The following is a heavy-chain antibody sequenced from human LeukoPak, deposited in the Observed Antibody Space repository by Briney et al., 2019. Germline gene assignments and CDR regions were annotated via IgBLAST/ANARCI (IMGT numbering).Heavy chain of an antibody. Sequence: ASVTVSCKASGYTFTGYYMHWVRQTPGQGLEWMGWINPNSGGTNYAQKFQGRVTMTRDTSISTAYMELSRLRSDDTAVYYCARVEMATIFPAEYFQHWGQGTLVTVSS. D-gene: IGHD2-15*01. J-gene: IGHJ1*01. V-gene: IGHV1-2*02. CDR2: INPNSGGT. CDR1: GYTFTGYY. CDR3: ARVEMATIFPAEYFQH.